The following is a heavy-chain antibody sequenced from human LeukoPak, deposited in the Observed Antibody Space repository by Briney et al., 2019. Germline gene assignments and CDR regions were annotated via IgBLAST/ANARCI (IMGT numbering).Heavy chain of an antibody. CDR3: ARDPILGGLFDP. D-gene: IGHD3-10*01. V-gene: IGHV4-59*12. J-gene: IGHJ5*02. CDR2: IYYSGSI. CDR1: GGSISSYY. Sequence: SETLSLTCTVSGGSISSYYWSWIRQPPGKGLEWIGYIYYSGSINYNPSLKSRVTISVDTSKNQFSLKLSSVTAADTAVYYCARDPILGGLFDPWGQGTLVTVSP.